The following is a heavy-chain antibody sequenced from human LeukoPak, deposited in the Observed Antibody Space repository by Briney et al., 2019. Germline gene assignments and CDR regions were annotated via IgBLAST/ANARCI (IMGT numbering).Heavy chain of an antibody. V-gene: IGHV1-69*04. D-gene: IGHD3-10*01. CDR2: IIPILGIA. CDR1: GGTFSSYA. CDR3: ASDDLYGSGSSYYFDY. Sequence: ASVKVSCKASGGTFSSYAISWVRQAPGQGLEWMGRIIPILGIANYAQKFQGRVTITADKSTSTAYMELSSLRSEDTAVYYCASDDLYGSGSSYYFDYWGQGTLVTVSS. J-gene: IGHJ4*02.